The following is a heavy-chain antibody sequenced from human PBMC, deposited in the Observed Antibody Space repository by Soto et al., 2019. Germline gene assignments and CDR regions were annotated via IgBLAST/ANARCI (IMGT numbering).Heavy chain of an antibody. CDR2: IYPGDSDT. V-gene: IGHV5-51*01. CDR3: ARDYITGTTFYKFDY. Sequence: GESPKISCKGSGYIFTNYWIGWVRQMPGKGLEWVGIIYPGDSDTRYSPSFQAQVTISADKSINTAYLQWSSLKASDTARNYCARDYITGTTFYKFDYWGQGTQVTVSS. D-gene: IGHD1-7*01. CDR1: GYIFTNYW. J-gene: IGHJ4*02.